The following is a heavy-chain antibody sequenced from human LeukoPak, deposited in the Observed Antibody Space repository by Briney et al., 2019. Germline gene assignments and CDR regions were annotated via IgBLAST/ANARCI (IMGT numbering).Heavy chain of an antibody. J-gene: IGHJ6*03. Sequence: GGSLRLSCAASRFTFSSYGMHWVRQAPGKGLEWVAYIQYDGSNEQYADSVKGRFSISRDSSKNILYLQMNSLRAEDTAVYYCAKVGMAAASYYYYYYMDVWGKGTTVTISS. V-gene: IGHV3-30*02. CDR3: AKVGMAAASYYYYYYMDV. D-gene: IGHD6-13*01. CDR1: RFTFSSYG. CDR2: IQYDGSNE.